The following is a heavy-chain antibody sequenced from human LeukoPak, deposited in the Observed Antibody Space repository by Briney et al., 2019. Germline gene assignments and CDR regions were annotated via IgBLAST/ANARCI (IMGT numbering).Heavy chain of an antibody. CDR3: ARGGSGSYHNPSFVPFDY. V-gene: IGHV3-11*06. Sequence: GGSLRLSCAASGFTFSDYYMNWIRQAPGKGLEWVSYISSSSSYIYYADSVKGRFTISRDNAKNSLYLQMNSLRAEDTAVYYCARGGSGSYHNPSFVPFDYWGQGTLVTVSS. J-gene: IGHJ4*02. D-gene: IGHD3-10*01. CDR2: ISSSSSYI. CDR1: GFTFSDYY.